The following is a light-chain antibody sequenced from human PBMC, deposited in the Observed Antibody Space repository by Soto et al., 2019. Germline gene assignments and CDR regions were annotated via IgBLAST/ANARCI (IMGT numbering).Light chain of an antibody. CDR1: SSDVGGYNY. CDR2: DVS. J-gene: IGLJ2*01. CDR3: SSYTGSSTHVV. V-gene: IGLV2-14*01. Sequence: QSALTQPASVSGSPGQSITISCTGTSSDVGGYNYVSWYQQHPGKAPKLMIYDVSKRPSEVSNLFSGSKSGNTASLTISGLQAEHEADYYCSSYTGSSTHVVFGGGTKLTVL.